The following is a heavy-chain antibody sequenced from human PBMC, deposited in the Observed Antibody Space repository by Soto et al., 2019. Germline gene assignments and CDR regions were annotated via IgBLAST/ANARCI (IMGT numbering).Heavy chain of an antibody. V-gene: IGHV4-59*01. D-gene: IGHD5-12*01. Sequence: QVQLQESGPGLVKPSETLSLTCTVSGGSISRYYWSWIRQPPGKGLEWIGYIYYSGSTNYNPSLKSRVTISVDTSKNQFSLKLSSVTAADTAVYYCARSRYSGYDYVDYWGQGTLVTVSS. J-gene: IGHJ4*02. CDR3: ARSRYSGYDYVDY. CDR2: IYYSGST. CDR1: GGSISRYY.